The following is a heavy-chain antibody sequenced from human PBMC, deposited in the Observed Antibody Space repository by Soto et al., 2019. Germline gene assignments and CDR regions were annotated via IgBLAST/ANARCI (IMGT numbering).Heavy chain of an antibody. Sequence: QVQLVQSGAEVKKPGASVKVSCKASGYTFTGYYMHWVRQAPGQALECMGWINPNSGGTNYAQKFQGWVTMTRDTSISTAYMELSRLRSDDTAVYYCAREWGTVTTDYYYGMDVWGQGTTVTVSS. V-gene: IGHV1-2*04. D-gene: IGHD4-17*01. CDR3: AREWGTVTTDYYYGMDV. CDR2: INPNSGGT. CDR1: GYTFTGYY. J-gene: IGHJ6*02.